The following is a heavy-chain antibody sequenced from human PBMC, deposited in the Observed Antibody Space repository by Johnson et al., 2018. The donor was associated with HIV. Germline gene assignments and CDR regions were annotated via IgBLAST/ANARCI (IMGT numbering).Heavy chain of an antibody. Sequence: QVQLVESGGGVIRPGGSLRLSCAASGFTFDDYGVSWVRQAPVKGLEWVAVISYDGSSKYYADSVKGRFTISRDNAKNSLYLQMNSLRAEDTAVYYCARGGSYLTLDDAFDICGQGTMVTVSS. J-gene: IGHJ3*02. V-gene: IGHV3-30*03. D-gene: IGHD1-26*01. CDR3: ARGGSYLTLDDAFDI. CDR1: GFTFDDYG. CDR2: ISYDGSSK.